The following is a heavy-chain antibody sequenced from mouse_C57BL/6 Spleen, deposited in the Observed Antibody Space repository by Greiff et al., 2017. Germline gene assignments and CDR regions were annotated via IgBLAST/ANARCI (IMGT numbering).Heavy chain of an antibody. Sequence: SGAELVRPGASVTLSCKASGYTFTDYEMHWVKQTPVHGLEWIGAIDPETGGTAYNQKFKGKAILTADKSSSTAYMELRSLTSEDSAVYYCTRAPLRSPFDYWGQGTTLTVSS. V-gene: IGHV1-15*01. D-gene: IGHD1-1*01. J-gene: IGHJ2*01. CDR1: GYTFTDYE. CDR3: TRAPLRSPFDY. CDR2: IDPETGGT.